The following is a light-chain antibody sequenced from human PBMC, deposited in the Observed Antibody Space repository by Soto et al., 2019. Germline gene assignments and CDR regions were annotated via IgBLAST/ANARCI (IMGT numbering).Light chain of an antibody. CDR2: DAS. J-gene: IGKJ3*01. V-gene: IGKV1-5*01. CDR3: QQYDTFSRFT. Sequence: DIQMTQSPSTLSASVGDRVTITCRASQNINDWLAWYQQKPGKAPNLLIYDASTLESGVPSRFNGSGSGTEFTLTISSLQPADFATYYCQQYDTFSRFTFGPGTKVDLK. CDR1: QNINDW.